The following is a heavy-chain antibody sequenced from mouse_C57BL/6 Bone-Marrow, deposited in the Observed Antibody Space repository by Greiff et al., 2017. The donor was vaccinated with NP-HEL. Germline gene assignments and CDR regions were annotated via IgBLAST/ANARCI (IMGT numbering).Heavy chain of an antibody. CDR3: ASGSIYYDYAVFAY. J-gene: IGHJ3*01. CDR1: GFTFSDYY. D-gene: IGHD2-4*01. CDR2: ISNGGGST. V-gene: IGHV5-12*01. Sequence: EVKLMESGGGLVQPGGSLKLSCAASGFTFSDYYMYWVRQTPEKRLEWVAYISNGGGSTYYPDTVKGRFTISRDNAKNTLYLQMSRLKSEDTAMYYCASGSIYYDYAVFAYWGQGTLVTVSA.